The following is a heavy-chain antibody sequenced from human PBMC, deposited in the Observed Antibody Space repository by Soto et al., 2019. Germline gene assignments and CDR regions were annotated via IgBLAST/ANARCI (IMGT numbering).Heavy chain of an antibody. D-gene: IGHD2-8*01. Sequence: SVKVSCKASGGTFSSYAISWVRQAPGQGLEWMGGIIPIFGTANYAQKFQGRVTITADESTSTAYMELSSLRSEDTAVYYCARDRHGYCTNGVCYGHYYRMDVWGQGTTVTVSS. V-gene: IGHV1-69*13. J-gene: IGHJ6*02. CDR2: IIPIFGTA. CDR1: GGTFSSYA. CDR3: ARDRHGYCTNGVCYGHYYRMDV.